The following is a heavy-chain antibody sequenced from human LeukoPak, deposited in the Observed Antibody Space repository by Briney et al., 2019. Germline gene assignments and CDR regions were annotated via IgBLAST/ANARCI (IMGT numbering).Heavy chain of an antibody. CDR2: ISSSGSTI. D-gene: IGHD4-11*01. J-gene: IGHJ4*02. V-gene: IGHV3-48*03. Sequence: GGSLRLSCAASGFTFSSYEMNWVRQAPGKGLEWVSYISSSGSTIYYVDSVKGRFTISRDNAKNSLYLQMNSLRAEDTAVYYCAREGLQFPDYWGQGTLVTVSS. CDR1: GFTFSSYE. CDR3: AREGLQFPDY.